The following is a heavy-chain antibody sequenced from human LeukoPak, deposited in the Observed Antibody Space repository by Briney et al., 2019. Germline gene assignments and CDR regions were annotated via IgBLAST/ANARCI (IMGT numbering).Heavy chain of an antibody. V-gene: IGHV3-23*01. D-gene: IGHD6-19*01. Sequence: GGSLRLSCAASGFTFSSYGMSWVRQAPGKGLEWVSAISGSGGSTYYADSVKGRFTISRDNSKNTLYLQMNSLRAEDTAVYYCAKDLQQWLVLGWFDPWGQGTLVTVSS. CDR2: ISGSGGST. CDR1: GFTFSSYG. CDR3: AKDLQQWLVLGWFDP. J-gene: IGHJ5*02.